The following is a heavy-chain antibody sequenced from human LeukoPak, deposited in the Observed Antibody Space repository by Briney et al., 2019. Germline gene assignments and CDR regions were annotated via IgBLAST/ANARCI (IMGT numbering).Heavy chain of an antibody. D-gene: IGHD3-16*02. J-gene: IGHJ6*03. CDR2: INHSGST. V-gene: IGHV4-34*01. CDR3: ARRTLGLYFGAFYYYMDV. CDR1: GGSFSGYY. Sequence: PSETLSLTCRVYGGSFSGYYWSWIRQSPGRRLEWLGEINHSGSTNYHPSLRSRLTISVDKSNNKFSLNMTSVTAADTAVYFCARRTLGLYFGAFYYYMDVWGKGATVIISS.